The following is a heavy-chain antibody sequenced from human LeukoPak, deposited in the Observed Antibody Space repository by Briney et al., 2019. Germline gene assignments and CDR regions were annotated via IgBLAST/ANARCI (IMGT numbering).Heavy chain of an antibody. CDR2: ISSSSSTI. Sequence: GGSLRLSCAASGFTFSSYSMNWVRQAPGKGLDWVSYISSSSSTIYYADSVKGRFTISRDNAKNSLYLQMNSLRDEDTAVYYCARGLDCSSTSCRSLGWFDPWGQGTLVTVSS. D-gene: IGHD2-2*01. V-gene: IGHV3-48*02. J-gene: IGHJ5*02. CDR3: ARGLDCSSTSCRSLGWFDP. CDR1: GFTFSSYS.